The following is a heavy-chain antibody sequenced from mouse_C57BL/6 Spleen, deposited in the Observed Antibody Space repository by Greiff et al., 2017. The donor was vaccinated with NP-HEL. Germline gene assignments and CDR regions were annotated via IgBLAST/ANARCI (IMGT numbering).Heavy chain of an antibody. CDR2: INPYNGGT. CDR1: GYTFTDYY. CDR3: ARSGYDYPYYAMDY. Sequence: EVQLQQSGPVLVKPGASVKMSCKASGYTFTDYYMNWVKQSHGKSLEWIGVINPYNGGTSYNQKFKGKATLTVDKSSSTAYMELNSLTSEDSAVYYCARSGYDYPYYAMDYWGQGTSVTVSS. J-gene: IGHJ4*01. D-gene: IGHD2-4*01. V-gene: IGHV1-19*01.